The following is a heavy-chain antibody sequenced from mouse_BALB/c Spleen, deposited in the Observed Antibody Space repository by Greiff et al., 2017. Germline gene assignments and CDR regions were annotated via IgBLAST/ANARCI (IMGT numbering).Heavy chain of an antibody. CDR3: ARYYGSLDY. V-gene: IGHV3-2*02. CDR2: ISYSGST. CDR1: GYSITSDYA. Sequence: EVQGVESGPGLVKPSQSLSLTCTVTGYSITSDYAWNWIRQFPGNKLEWMGYISYSGSTSYNPSLKSRISITRDTSKNQFFLQLNSVTTEDTATYYCARYYGSLDYWGQGTTLTVSA. D-gene: IGHD1-1*01. J-gene: IGHJ2*01.